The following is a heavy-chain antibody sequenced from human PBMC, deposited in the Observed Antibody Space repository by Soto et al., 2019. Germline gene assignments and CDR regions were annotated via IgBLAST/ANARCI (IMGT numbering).Heavy chain of an antibody. CDR1: GFTLSSYW. J-gene: IGHJ4*02. CDR3: ARGRSGSYSFDY. D-gene: IGHD3-10*01. Sequence: EVQLVESGGGIVQPGGSVRLSCAASGFTLSSYWIHWVRQAPGKGLVWVSRINGDGSTTNYADSLKGQFTISRDNAKNTMFLQMNSLRAEDTAVYYCARGRSGSYSFDYWGQGTLVTVSS. V-gene: IGHV3-74*01. CDR2: INGDGSTT.